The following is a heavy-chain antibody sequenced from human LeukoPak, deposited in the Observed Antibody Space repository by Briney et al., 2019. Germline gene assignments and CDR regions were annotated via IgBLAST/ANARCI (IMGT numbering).Heavy chain of an antibody. D-gene: IGHD5-18*01. V-gene: IGHV3-23*01. CDR1: GFTFSSYG. Sequence: LAGGSLRLSCAASGFTFSSYGMSWVRQAPGKGLEWVSGISGSGGSTNYADSVKGRFTISRDNSKNTRYLQMNSLRAEDTAVYYCATRKGGYSYGYSDYWGQGTLVTVSS. J-gene: IGHJ4*02. CDR3: ATRKGGYSYGYSDY. CDR2: ISGSGGST.